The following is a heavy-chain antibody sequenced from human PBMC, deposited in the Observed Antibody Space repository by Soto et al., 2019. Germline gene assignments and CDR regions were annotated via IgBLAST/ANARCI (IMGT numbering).Heavy chain of an antibody. CDR2: DASKA. V-gene: IGHV3-33*01. CDR3: ARTGSYGDY. D-gene: IGHD1-26*01. CDR1: GFTFSNYA. J-gene: IGHJ4*02. Sequence: QVQLVESGGGVVQPGRSLRLSCAASGFTFSNYAMHWVRQAPGKGLEWVAVDASKAYYAESVKGRFTISRYNSKDTLYLLMNSLRGEDTAVYYCARTGSYGDYWGQGTLVTVSS.